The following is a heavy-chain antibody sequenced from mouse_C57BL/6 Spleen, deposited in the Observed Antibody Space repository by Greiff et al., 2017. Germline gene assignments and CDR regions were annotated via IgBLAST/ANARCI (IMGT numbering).Heavy chain of an antibody. J-gene: IGHJ4*01. D-gene: IGHD1-1*01. Sequence: EVQRVESGPGLVKPSQSLSLTCSVTGYSITSGYYWNWIRQFPGNKLEWMGYISYDGSNNYNPSLKNRISITRDTSKNQFFLKLNSVTTEDTATYYCARNYGSTLYYAMDYWGQGTSVTVSS. V-gene: IGHV3-6*01. CDR3: ARNYGSTLYYAMDY. CDR2: ISYDGSN. CDR1: GYSITSGYY.